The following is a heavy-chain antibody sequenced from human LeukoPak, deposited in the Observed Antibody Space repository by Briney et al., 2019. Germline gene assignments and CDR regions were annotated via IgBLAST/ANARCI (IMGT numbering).Heavy chain of an antibody. CDR1: RFAFSTFA. V-gene: IGHV3-23*01. Sequence: PGGSLRLSCAASRFAFSTFAMGWVRQSPGKGLEWLSTINGGGNTTFYADSVKGPFTISRDNSKNTLYLHMDSLRSDDTAVFYCARDRPVSRLGTDFDYWGQGALVTVSS. J-gene: IGHJ4*02. CDR3: ARDRPVSRLGTDFDY. D-gene: IGHD1-7*01. CDR2: INGGGNTT.